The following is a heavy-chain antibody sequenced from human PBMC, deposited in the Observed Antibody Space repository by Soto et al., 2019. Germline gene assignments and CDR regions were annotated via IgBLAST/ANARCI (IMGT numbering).Heavy chain of an antibody. J-gene: IGHJ4*02. CDR1: GGSISSYY. Sequence: PSETLSLTCTVSGGSISSYYWSWIRQPPGKGLEWIGYIYYSGSTNYNPSLKSRVTISVDTSKNQFSLKLSSVTAADTAVYYCARYDYNILTGYYGYWGQGTLVTVSS. CDR2: IYYSGST. CDR3: ARYDYNILTGYYGY. D-gene: IGHD3-9*01. V-gene: IGHV4-59*08.